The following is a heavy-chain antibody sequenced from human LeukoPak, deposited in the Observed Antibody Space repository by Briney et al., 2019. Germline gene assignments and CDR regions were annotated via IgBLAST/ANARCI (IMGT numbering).Heavy chain of an antibody. Sequence: SETLSLTCTVSGGSISSGSYYWSWIRQPPGKGLEWIGYIYDSGSTNYNPSLKSRVTISVDTSKNQFSLKLSSVTAADTAVYYCAGTYKYGSGYHMDVWGKGTTVTISS. CDR3: AGTYKYGSGYHMDV. J-gene: IGHJ6*03. CDR1: GGSISSGSYY. CDR2: IYDSGST. D-gene: IGHD3-10*01. V-gene: IGHV4-61*01.